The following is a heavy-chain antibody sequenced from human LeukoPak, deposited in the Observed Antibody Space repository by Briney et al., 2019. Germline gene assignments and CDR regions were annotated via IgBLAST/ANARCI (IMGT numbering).Heavy chain of an antibody. V-gene: IGHV1-24*01. CDR3: ATLQQLWFVGLYRGGDFDI. Sequence: ASAKVSCKVSGYTLTELSMHCVRQVPGKGLEWMGGFDPKDGETIYAQRFQGRVTMTEDTSTDTNYMELSSLRSDDTAAYYCATLQQLWFVGLYRGGDFDIWGQGTLVTVSS. D-gene: IGHD3-10*01. CDR2: FDPKDGET. CDR1: GYTLTELS. J-gene: IGHJ3*02.